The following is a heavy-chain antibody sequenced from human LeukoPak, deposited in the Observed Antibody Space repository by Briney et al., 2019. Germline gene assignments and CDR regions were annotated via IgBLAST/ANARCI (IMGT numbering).Heavy chain of an antibody. V-gene: IGHV3-23*01. Sequence: GGSLRLSCAASGFTFSSYAMSWVRQAPGKGLEWVSGISGSGGSTCYADSVKGRFTISRDNSKNTLYLQMNSLRADDTAVYYCAKDTTWYYDSSGYYVFDYWGQGTLVTVAS. CDR2: ISGSGGST. CDR1: GFTFSSYA. D-gene: IGHD3-22*01. J-gene: IGHJ4*02. CDR3: AKDTTWYYDSSGYYVFDY.